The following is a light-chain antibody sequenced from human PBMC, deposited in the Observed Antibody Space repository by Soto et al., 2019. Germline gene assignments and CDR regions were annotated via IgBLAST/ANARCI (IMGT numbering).Light chain of an antibody. CDR3: QQYYSTPQT. Sequence: DIVMTQSPDSLAVSLGERATINCKSSQSVLHSSNNKNYLAWFQQKPGQPPKLLIYWASTRESGVPGRFSGSGSGTDFTLTSSSLQAEDVAVYSCQQYYSTPQTFGQGTKVEIK. V-gene: IGKV4-1*01. J-gene: IGKJ1*01. CDR2: WAS. CDR1: QSVLHSSNNKNY.